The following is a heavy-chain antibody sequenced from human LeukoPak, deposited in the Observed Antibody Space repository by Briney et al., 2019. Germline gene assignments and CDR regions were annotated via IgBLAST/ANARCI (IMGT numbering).Heavy chain of an antibody. CDR2: IYHSGST. J-gene: IGHJ4*02. V-gene: IGHV4-38-2*02. CDR3: AGNKGQWLFSD. Sequence: SETLSLTCTVSGYSISSGYYWGWIRQPPGKGLEWIGSIYHSGSTYYNPSLKSRVTISVDTSKNQFSLKLSSVTAADTAVYYCAGNKGQWLFSDWGQGTLVTASS. CDR1: GYSISSGYY. D-gene: IGHD6-19*01.